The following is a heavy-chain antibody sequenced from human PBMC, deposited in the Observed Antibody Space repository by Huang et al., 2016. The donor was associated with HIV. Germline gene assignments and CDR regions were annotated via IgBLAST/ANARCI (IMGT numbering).Heavy chain of an antibody. J-gene: IGHJ6*03. D-gene: IGHD3-10*01. V-gene: IGHV4-39*01. Sequence: SCAVSGGSIRSSDYHWGWIRQPPGKGLEWIGSIYYKGSTHYSPSLTSRVTIAVDTSKNLFFLNLTSLTAAGTAVYCCARHREGPVAYYSGWGSHLNYMDVWGRGRTVVVSS. CDR2: IYYKGST. CDR1: GGSIRSSDYH. CDR3: ARHREGPVAYYSGWGSHLNYMDV.